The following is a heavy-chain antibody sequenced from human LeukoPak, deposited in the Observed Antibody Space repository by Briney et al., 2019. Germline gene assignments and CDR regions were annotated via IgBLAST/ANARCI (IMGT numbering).Heavy chain of an antibody. CDR2: ISSSSSYI. CDR3: ATILTGYYLIDY. J-gene: IGHJ4*02. CDR1: GFTFSSYS. V-gene: IGHV3-21*01. D-gene: IGHD3-9*01. Sequence: EGSLRLSCAASGFTFSSYSMNWVRQAPGKGLEWVSSISSSSSYIYYADSVKGRFTISRDNAKNSLYLQMNSLRAEDTSVYYCATILTGYYLIDYWGRGTLVTVSS.